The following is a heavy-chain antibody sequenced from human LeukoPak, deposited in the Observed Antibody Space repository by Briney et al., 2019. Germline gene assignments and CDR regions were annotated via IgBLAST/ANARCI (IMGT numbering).Heavy chain of an antibody. V-gene: IGHV4-61*01. CDR1: GYSISSGYY. CDR3: ASLRYHSSGYYYEHSGYYYYMDV. D-gene: IGHD3-22*01. J-gene: IGHJ6*03. Sequence: PSETLSLTCAVSGYSISSGYYWSWIRQPPGKGLEWIGYIYYSGSTNYNPSLKSRVTISVDTSKNQFSLKLSSVTAADTAVYYCASLRYHSSGYYYEHSGYYYYMDVWGKGTTVTVSS. CDR2: IYYSGST.